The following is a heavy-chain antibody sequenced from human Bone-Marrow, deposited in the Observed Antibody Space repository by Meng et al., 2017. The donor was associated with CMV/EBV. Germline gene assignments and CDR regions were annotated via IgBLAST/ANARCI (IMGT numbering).Heavy chain of an antibody. CDR1: GGTFRSDA. V-gene: IGHV1-69*12. J-gene: IGHJ4*02. D-gene: IGHD2-21*01. Sequence: QVQLVQCGGEGDRPGPSVKVSGSDSGGTFRSDAISWVRQAPGQGRGWMGGFTPIFGTANYAKKFQGRVTIAADESTSTAYMELSSLGSEDTAVYYWGGRLGWGVFDYWGQGTLVTVSS. CDR3: GGRLGWGVFDY. CDR2: FTPIFGTA.